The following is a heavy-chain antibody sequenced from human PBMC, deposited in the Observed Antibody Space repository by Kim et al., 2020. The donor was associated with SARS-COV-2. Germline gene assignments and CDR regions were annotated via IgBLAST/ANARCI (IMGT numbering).Heavy chain of an antibody. CDR2: FDPEDGET. CDR3: ATLIVVVTAKDFDY. D-gene: IGHD2-21*02. V-gene: IGHV1-24*01. J-gene: IGHJ4*02. CDR1: GYTLTELS. Sequence: ASVKVSCKVSGYTLTELSMHWVRQAPGKGLEWMGGFDPEDGETIYAQKFQGRVTMTEDTSTDTAYMELSSLRSEDTAVYYCATLIVVVTAKDFDYWGQGTLVAVSS.